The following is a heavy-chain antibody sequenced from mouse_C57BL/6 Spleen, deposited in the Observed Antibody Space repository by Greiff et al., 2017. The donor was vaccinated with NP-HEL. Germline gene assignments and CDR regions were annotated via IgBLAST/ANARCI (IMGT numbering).Heavy chain of an antibody. V-gene: IGHV1-82*01. Sequence: QVQLQQSGPELVKPGASVKISCKASGYAFSSSWMNWVKQRPGKGLEWIGRIYPGDGDTNYNGKFKGKATLTADKSSSTAYMQLSSLTSEDSAVYFCARAGSSGYVAWFAYWGQGTLVTVSA. J-gene: IGHJ3*01. D-gene: IGHD3-2*02. CDR3: ARAGSSGYVAWFAY. CDR2: IYPGDGDT. CDR1: GYAFSSSW.